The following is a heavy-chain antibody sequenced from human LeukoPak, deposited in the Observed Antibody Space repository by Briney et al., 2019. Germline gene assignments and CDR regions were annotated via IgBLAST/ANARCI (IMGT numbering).Heavy chain of an antibody. CDR1: GFTFSSYS. D-gene: IGHD6-19*01. V-gene: IGHV3-21*01. CDR3: ARDYDSSGWNPFDY. CDR2: ISSSSSYI. Sequence: SGGSLRLSCAASGFTFSSYSMNWVRQAPGKGLEWVSSISSSSSYIYYADSVKGRFAISRDNAKNSLYLQMNSLRAEDTAVYYCARDYDSSGWNPFDYWGQGTLVTVSS. J-gene: IGHJ4*02.